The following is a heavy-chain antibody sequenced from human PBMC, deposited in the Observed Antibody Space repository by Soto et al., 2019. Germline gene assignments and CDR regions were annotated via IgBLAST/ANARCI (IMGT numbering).Heavy chain of an antibody. V-gene: IGHV4-59*08. CDR2: IYYSGST. CDR3: ARAFAVTQGYYYYGMDV. J-gene: IGHJ6*02. CDR1: GGSISSYY. Sequence: SETLSLTCTVSGGSISSYYWSWIRQPPGKGLEWIGYIYYSGSTNYNPSLKSRVTISVDTSKNQFSLKLSSVTAADTAVYYCARAFAVTQGYYYYGMDVWGQGTTVTVSS. D-gene: IGHD4-17*01.